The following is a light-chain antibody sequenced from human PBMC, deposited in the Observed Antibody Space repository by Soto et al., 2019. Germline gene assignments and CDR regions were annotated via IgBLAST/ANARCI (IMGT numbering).Light chain of an antibody. Sequence: IQLTQSPSSLSASVGDRVTITCRASQGVSGYLAWYQQKPGKAPNLLIYVTSTLQSGVPSRFSGSGSGTDFTLTISSLQPEDFATYYCQQHNSYPLTFGGGTKVEIK. CDR1: QGVSGY. CDR2: VTS. J-gene: IGKJ4*01. V-gene: IGKV1-9*01. CDR3: QQHNSYPLT.